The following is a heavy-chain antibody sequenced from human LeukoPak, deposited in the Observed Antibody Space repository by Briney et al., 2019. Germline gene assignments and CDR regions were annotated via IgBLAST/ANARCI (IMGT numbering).Heavy chain of an antibody. CDR3: ARGRYSSGWYYFDY. V-gene: IGHV1-3*01. CDR2: INAGNGNT. J-gene: IGHJ4*02. CDR1: GYTFTSYA. Sequence: ASVKVSCKASGYTFTSYAMHWVRQAPGQRLEWMGWINAGNGNTKYSQKFQGRVTITRDTSASTAYMELSNLRSEDTAVYYCARGRYSSGWYYFDYWGQGTLVTVSS. D-gene: IGHD6-19*01.